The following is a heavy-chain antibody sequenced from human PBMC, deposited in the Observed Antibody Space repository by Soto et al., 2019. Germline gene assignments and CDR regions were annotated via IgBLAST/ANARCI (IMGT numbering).Heavy chain of an antibody. CDR2: VYYTGST. J-gene: IGHJ4*02. D-gene: IGHD6-19*01. Sequence: PAETLSLTCSVSGGSIRSSYWSWSRQSPGKGLEWLGYVYYTGSTNYSPSLRSRVSISVDTSKNEFSLRLSSVTAADTAVYFCARSVAVPGAHIDYWGQGTQVTVSS. V-gene: IGHV4-59*01. CDR3: ARSVAVPGAHIDY. CDR1: GGSIRSSY.